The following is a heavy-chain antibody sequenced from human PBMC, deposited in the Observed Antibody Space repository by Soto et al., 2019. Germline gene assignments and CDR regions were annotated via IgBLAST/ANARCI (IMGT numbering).Heavy chain of an antibody. D-gene: IGHD3-10*01. CDR2: IYYSGST. CDR3: ARETLTLSGSYYKNWFDP. V-gene: IGHV4-59*12. CDR1: GGSISSYY. Sequence: SETLSLTCTVSGGSISSYYWSWIRQPPGKGLEWIGYIYYSGSTNYNPSLKSRVTISVDTSKNQFSLKLSTVTAADTAVYYCARETLTLSGSYYKNWFDPWGQGILVTVSS. J-gene: IGHJ5*02.